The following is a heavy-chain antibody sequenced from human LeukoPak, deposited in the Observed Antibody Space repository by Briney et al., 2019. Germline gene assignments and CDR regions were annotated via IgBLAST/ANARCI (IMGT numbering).Heavy chain of an antibody. CDR3: ARDNTYYYDSSGFDY. V-gene: IGHV1-69*04. CDR1: GGTFSSYT. Sequence: ASVKVSCKASGGTFSSYTISWVRQAPGQGREWMGRIIPILGIANYAQKFQGRVTITADKSTSTAYMELSSLRSEDTAVYYCARDNTYYYDSSGFDYRGQGTLVTVSS. CDR2: IIPILGIA. J-gene: IGHJ4*02. D-gene: IGHD3-22*01.